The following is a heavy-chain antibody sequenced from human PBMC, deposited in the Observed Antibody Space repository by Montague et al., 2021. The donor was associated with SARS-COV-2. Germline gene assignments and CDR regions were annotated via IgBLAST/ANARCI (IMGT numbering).Heavy chain of an antibody. CDR2: IYYSGST. CDR3: ARQPLTNMLLVVVTQPRTYFDF. J-gene: IGHJ2*01. CDR1: GGSISSSSYN. Sequence: SETLSLTCTVSGGSISSSSYNWGWIRQPPGKGLEWIGSIYYSGSTYYNPSLKSRVTISVDTSKNQFSLKLSSVTAADTAVYYCARQPLTNMLLVVVTQPRTYFDFWGRGTLVTVSS. D-gene: IGHD3-22*01. V-gene: IGHV4-39*01.